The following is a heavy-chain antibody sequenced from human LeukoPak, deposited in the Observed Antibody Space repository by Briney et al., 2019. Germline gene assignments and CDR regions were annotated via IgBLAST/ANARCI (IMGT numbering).Heavy chain of an antibody. J-gene: IGHJ4*02. CDR3: ARIPLGYSGAYYFDY. V-gene: IGHV4-4*09. D-gene: IGHD5-12*01. CDR1: RGSISGSIRSYY. CDR2: ISTSGSI. Sequence: PSETLSLTRTVSRGSISGSIRSYYWSWLRQPPGKGLEWIGYISTSGSINDNPSLRSRLTISVDTSRNQFFLNLRSVSAADTAVYYCARIPLGYSGAYYFDYWGQGTLVTVS.